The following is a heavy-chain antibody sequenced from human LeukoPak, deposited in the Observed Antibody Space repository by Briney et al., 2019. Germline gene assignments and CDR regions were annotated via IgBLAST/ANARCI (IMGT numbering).Heavy chain of an antibody. D-gene: IGHD6-6*01. CDR2: ISAYNGNT. J-gene: IGHJ6*03. V-gene: IGHV1-18*01. CDR3: ARDRRSSSSYYYYMDV. Sequence: ASVKVSCKASGYTFTSYGISWVRQAPGQGLEWMGWISAYNGNTNYAQMLQGRVTMTTDTSTSTAYMELRSLRSDDTAVYYCARDRRSSSSYYYYMDVWGKGTTVTVSS. CDR1: GYTFTSYG.